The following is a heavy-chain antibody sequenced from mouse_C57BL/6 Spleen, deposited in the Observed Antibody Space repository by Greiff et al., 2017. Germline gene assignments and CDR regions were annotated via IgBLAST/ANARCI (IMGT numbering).Heavy chain of an antibody. V-gene: IGHV1-76*01. Sequence: QVQLQQSGAELVRPGASVKLSCKASGYTFTDYYINWVKQRPGQGLEWIARIYPGSGNTYYNEKFKGKATLTAEKSSSTAYMQLSSLTSEDSAVYFCARSMDYGSRDFDYWGQGTTLTVSS. CDR2: IYPGSGNT. CDR1: GYTFTDYY. J-gene: IGHJ2*01. CDR3: ARSMDYGSRDFDY. D-gene: IGHD1-1*01.